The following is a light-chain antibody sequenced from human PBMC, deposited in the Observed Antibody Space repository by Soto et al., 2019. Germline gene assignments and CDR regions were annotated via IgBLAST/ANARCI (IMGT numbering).Light chain of an antibody. CDR1: SSNIGAGYD. J-gene: IGLJ2*01. V-gene: IGLV1-40*01. CDR2: GNN. CDR3: QSHDSSLSVHVV. Sequence: QSVLTQPTSVSGAPGQRVTISCTGSSSNIGAGYDVHWYQQFPGAAPKLLIYGNNNRPSGVPDRFSGSKSGTSASLAITGLQAEDEADYYCQSHDSSLSVHVVFGGGTKVTVL.